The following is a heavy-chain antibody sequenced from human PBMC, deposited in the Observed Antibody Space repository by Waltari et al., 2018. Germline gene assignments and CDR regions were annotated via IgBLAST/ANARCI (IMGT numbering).Heavy chain of an antibody. V-gene: IGHV1-3*01. D-gene: IGHD2-8*02. CDR1: GYTFTSYA. CDR2: INAGNGNT. CDR3: ARARLGYCTGGVCPTNWFDP. Sequence: QVQLVQSGAEVKKPGASVKVSCKASGYTFTSYAMHWVRQAPGQRLEWMGWINAGNGNTKYSQKFQGRVTITRDTSASTAYMELSSLRSEDTAVYYCARARLGYCTGGVCPTNWFDPWGQGTLVTVSS. J-gene: IGHJ5*02.